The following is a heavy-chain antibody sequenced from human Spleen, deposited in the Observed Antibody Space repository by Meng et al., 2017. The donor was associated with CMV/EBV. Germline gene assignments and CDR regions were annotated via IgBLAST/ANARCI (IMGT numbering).Heavy chain of an antibody. Sequence: QVEPQESGPGLVKPSQTPSLPSTVSGGSINSDYNYWSWIRQSPGKGLEWIGQINHSGNTDYNPSLKSRLSISVDTSKNQFSLKLSSVTAADTAVYYCARGAYSSSWTFDYWGQGTLVTVSS. J-gene: IGHJ4*02. CDR3: ARGAYSSSWTFDY. D-gene: IGHD6-13*01. V-gene: IGHV4-30-4*08. CDR1: GGSINSDYNY. CDR2: INHSGNT.